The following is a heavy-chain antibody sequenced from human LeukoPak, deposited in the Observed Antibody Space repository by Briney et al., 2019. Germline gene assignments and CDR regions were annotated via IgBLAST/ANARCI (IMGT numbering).Heavy chain of an antibody. Sequence: SQTLSLTCAISGDSVSSNGASWNWIRQSPSRGLEWLGRTYYRSQQWHSDYAPSVKGRITLSPDTSKNQFSLQLNSVTPEDTALYYCGRETDFGVVTNWGQGTLVTVSS. D-gene: IGHD3-3*01. J-gene: IGHJ4*02. CDR1: GDSVSSNGAS. CDR2: TYYRSQQWHS. CDR3: GRETDFGVVTN. V-gene: IGHV6-1*01.